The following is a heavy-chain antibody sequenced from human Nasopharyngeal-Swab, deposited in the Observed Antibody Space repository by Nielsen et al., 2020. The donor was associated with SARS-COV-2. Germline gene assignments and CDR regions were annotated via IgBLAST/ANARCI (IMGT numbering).Heavy chain of an antibody. CDR1: GSTFRRCS. V-gene: IGHV3-23*01. J-gene: IGHJ6*02. CDR2: ISASGSST. D-gene: IGHD1-26*01. CDR3: AKESGSYLYYYYGMDV. Sequence: GESLKISCAATGSTFRRCSMSWVRQAPGEGLEWVSAISASGSSTYYADSVKGRFTISRDNSQNTLYLQMSSLRVEDTAVYYCAKESGSYLYYYYGMDVWGQGTTVTVSS.